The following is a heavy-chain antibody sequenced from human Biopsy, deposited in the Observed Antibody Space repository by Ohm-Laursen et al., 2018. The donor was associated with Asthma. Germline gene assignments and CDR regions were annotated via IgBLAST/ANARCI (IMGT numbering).Heavy chain of an antibody. CDR3: ARISRLGYNSLDYGMDV. D-gene: IGHD5-24*01. Sequence: SLRFSCAASGSSVSTKYMSWVRQAPGKGLEWVSLIYSGDNTYYADSVKGRFTISRDHSKLYLQMNNLRAEDTAVYHCARISRLGYNSLDYGMDVWGQGTTVTVSS. CDR2: IYSGDNT. CDR1: GSSVSTKY. V-gene: IGHV3-53*01. J-gene: IGHJ6*02.